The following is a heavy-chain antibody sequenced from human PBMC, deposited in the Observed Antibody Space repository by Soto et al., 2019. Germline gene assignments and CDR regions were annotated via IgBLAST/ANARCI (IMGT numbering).Heavy chain of an antibody. V-gene: IGHV5-51*01. D-gene: IGHD3-3*01. J-gene: IGHJ4*01. CDR1: GYNFRHYY. CDR3: EKQPKVTTEVGQMSFDA. CDR2: IYPGDSDV. Sequence: GESLKISCQASGYNFRHYYIAWVRQKPGRGLEWVGLIYPGDSDVRYSPSVQGQVSISVDRSTDTAFLQWNSLKASDSGTYYCEKQPKVTTEVGQMSFDAWGHGTLVTVSS.